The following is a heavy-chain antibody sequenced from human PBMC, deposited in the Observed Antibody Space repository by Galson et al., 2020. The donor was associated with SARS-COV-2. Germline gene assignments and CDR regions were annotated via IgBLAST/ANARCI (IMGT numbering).Heavy chain of an antibody. CDR1: GGSISTTNCF. V-gene: IGHV4-39*07. CDR2: IYYSGTT. CDR3: SSDQGCGSSWSIVERFDH. Sequence: TSETLSLTCTVSGGSISTTNCFWGWIRQPPGKGLAWLGSIYYSGTTYYNPSLKSRLTISMDTSKNQFSLNLSAVTAADTAVYYCSSDQGCGSSWSIVERFDHWGQGTLVTVSS. J-gene: IGHJ4*02. D-gene: IGHD6-13*01.